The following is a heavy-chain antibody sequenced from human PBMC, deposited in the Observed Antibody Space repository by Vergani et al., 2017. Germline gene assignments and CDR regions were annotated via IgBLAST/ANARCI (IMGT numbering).Heavy chain of an antibody. D-gene: IGHD3-3*01. CDR2: IYTSGST. Sequence: QVQLQESGPGLVKPSQTLSLTCTVSGGSISSGSYYWSWIRQPAGKGLEWIGRIYTSGSTNYNPSLKSRVTMSVDTSKNQFSLKLSSVTAADTAVYYCARSEYYDFWSGNRYWGQGTLVTVSS. J-gene: IGHJ4*02. CDR3: ARSEYYDFWSGNRY. V-gene: IGHV4-61*02. CDR1: GGSISSGSYY.